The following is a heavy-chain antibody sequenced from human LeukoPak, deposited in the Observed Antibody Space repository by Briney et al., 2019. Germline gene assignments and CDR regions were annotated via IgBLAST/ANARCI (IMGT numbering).Heavy chain of an antibody. CDR3: AKDGQNFNAMWDYFDS. CDR1: GFDFSTYA. Sequence: GGSLRLSCTASGFDFSTYAMSWVRQAPGKGLEWVSGIGGGDTHHADSVKGRFTISRDNSKNTVELQMSSLRAEDTTVYYCAKDGQNFNAMWDYFDSWGRGTLVTVSS. J-gene: IGHJ4*02. D-gene: IGHD1-26*01. CDR2: IGGGDT. V-gene: IGHV3-23*01.